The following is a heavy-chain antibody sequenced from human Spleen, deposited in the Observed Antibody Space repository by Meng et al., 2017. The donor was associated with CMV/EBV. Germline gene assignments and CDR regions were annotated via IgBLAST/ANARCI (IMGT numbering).Heavy chain of an antibody. Sequence: FTFSRYGMHWVRQAPGKGLNWVAIISYDGNNKNYADSVRGRFTISRDNSKNTLYLQMDSLRAEDTAVYYCAREHGSGSYYNGGYYFDYWGQGTLVTVSS. D-gene: IGHD3-10*01. CDR3: AREHGSGSYYNGGYYFDY. CDR2: ISYDGNNK. CDR1: FTFSRYG. J-gene: IGHJ4*02. V-gene: IGHV3-30*03.